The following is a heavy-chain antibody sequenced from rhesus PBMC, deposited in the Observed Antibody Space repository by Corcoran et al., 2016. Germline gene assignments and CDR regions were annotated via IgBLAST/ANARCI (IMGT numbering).Heavy chain of an antibody. V-gene: IGHV2S1*01. Sequence: QVTLKESGPALVKPTQTLTLTCPFSGFSLSTSGMGVGWIRPPPGKALDWLASIYWDDDKYYSTSLKSRLTISKDTSKNQVVLTMTNMDPVDTATYYCARLEYCSGIYCYERGYFDYWGQGVLVTVSS. J-gene: IGHJ4*01. CDR1: GFSLSTSGMG. D-gene: IGHD2-27*01. CDR2: IYWDDDK. CDR3: ARLEYCSGIYCYERGYFDY.